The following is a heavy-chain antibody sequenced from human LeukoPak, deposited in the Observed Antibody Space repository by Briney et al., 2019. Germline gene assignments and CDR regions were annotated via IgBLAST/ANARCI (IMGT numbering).Heavy chain of an antibody. J-gene: IGHJ4*02. V-gene: IGHV3-30-3*01. CDR1: GFTFSSYA. CDR2: ISYDGSNK. CDR3: ARDTYYDILTAFDY. Sequence: GGSLRLSCAASGFTFSSYAMHWVRQAPGKGLEWVAVISYDGSNKYYADSVKGRFTISRDNSKNTPYLQMNSLRAEDTAVYYCARDTYYDILTAFDYWGQGTLVTVSS. D-gene: IGHD3-9*01.